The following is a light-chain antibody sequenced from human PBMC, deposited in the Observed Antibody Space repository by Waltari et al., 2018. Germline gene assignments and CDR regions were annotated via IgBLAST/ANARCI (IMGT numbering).Light chain of an antibody. CDR2: DIN. J-gene: IGLJ3*02. CDR1: SSDVGGYNY. CDR3: CSYVGPNTFWV. Sequence: QSALTQPRSVSGSPGQSVTISCTGTSSDVGGYNYVSWYQHDPGQAPKLMIYDINKRPSGVPARFSGSKSGNTASLTISGVQAEDEADYYCCSYVGPNTFWVFGGGTKLTVL. V-gene: IGLV2-11*01.